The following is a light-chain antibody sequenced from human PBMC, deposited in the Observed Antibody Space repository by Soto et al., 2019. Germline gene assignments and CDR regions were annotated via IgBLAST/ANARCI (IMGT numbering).Light chain of an antibody. CDR1: SSDVGGYNY. V-gene: IGLV2-14*01. CDR3: SSYTSSSTLMV. J-gene: IGLJ2*01. CDR2: DVS. Sequence: QSALTQPASVSGSPGQSITISCTGTSSDVGGYNYVSWYQQHPGKAPKLMIYDVSNRPSGVSNRFSGSKSGNTASLTISGLQAADEADYYCSSYTSSSTLMVSGGGTKLTFL.